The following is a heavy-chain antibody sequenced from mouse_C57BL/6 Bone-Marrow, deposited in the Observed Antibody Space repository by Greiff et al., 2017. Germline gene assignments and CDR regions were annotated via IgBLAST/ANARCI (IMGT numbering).Heavy chain of an antibody. J-gene: IGHJ4*01. D-gene: IGHD2-2*01. V-gene: IGHV2-9*01. CDR1: GFSLTSYG. CDR3: ATLWLRRRDYAMDY. CDR2: IWGGGST. Sequence: VHLVESGPGLVAPSQSLSITCTVSGFSLTSYGVDWVRQPPGKGLEWLGVIWGGGSTNYNSALMSRLSISKDNSKSQVFLKMNSLQTDDTAMYYCATLWLRRRDYAMDYWGQGTSVTVSS.